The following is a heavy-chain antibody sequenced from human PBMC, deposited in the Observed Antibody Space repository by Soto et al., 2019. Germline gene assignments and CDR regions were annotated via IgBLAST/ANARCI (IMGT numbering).Heavy chain of an antibody. Sequence: GGSLRFSCAASGFTFSSYAMHWVRQAPGKGLEYVSAISSNGGSTYYANSVKGRFTISRDNSKNTLYLQMGSLRAEDMAVYYCASLAAADAFDIWGQGTTVTVS. CDR1: GFTFSSYA. J-gene: IGHJ3*02. D-gene: IGHD2-15*01. V-gene: IGHV3-64*01. CDR3: ASLAAADAFDI. CDR2: ISSNGGST.